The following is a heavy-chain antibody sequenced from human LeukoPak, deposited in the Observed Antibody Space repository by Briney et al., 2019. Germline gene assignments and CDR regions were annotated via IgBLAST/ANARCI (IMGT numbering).Heavy chain of an antibody. CDR2: ISSSSSYI. CDR3: ARDENTAMVRYYFDY. V-gene: IGHV3-21*01. J-gene: IGHJ4*02. CDR1: GFTVSSYN. D-gene: IGHD5-18*01. Sequence: PGGSLRLSCAASGFTVSSYNMNWVRQAPGKGLEWVSSISSSSSYIYYADSVKGRFTISRDNAKNSLYLQMNSLRAEDTAVYYCARDENTAMVRYYFDYWGQGTLVTVSS.